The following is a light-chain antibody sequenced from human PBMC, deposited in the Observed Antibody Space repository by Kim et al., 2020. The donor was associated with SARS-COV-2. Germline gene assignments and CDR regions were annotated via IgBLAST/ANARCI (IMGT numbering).Light chain of an antibody. CDR3: QTWGTGIHVV. V-gene: IGLV4-69*01. J-gene: IGLJ2*01. CDR2: LNSDGSH. Sequence: VKLTCTLSSGNSSYAIAWHQQQPEKGPRYLMKLNSDGSHSKGDGIPDRFSGSSSGAERYLTISSLQSEDEADYYCQTWGTGIHVVFGGGTQLTVL. CDR1: SGNSSYA.